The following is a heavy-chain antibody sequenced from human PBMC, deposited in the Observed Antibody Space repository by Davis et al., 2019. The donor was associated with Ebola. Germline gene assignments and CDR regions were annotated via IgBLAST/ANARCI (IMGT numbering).Heavy chain of an antibody. V-gene: IGHV4-34*01. CDR3: ARCRDSSGCLFDY. CDR1: VGSFRGYY. CDR2: INYNGGT. J-gene: IGHJ4*02. Sequence: GSLRLSCAVYVGSFRGYYWSWVRQPPGKGLEWIGEINYNGGTNYSPSLKSRVTISADTSKNQFSLKLNSVTAADTAVYYCARCRDSSGCLFDYWGRGTLVTVSS. D-gene: IGHD3-22*01.